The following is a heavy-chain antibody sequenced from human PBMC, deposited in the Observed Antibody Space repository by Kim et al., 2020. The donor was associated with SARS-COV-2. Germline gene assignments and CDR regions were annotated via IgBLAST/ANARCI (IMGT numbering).Heavy chain of an antibody. J-gene: IGHJ3*02. D-gene: IGHD3-22*01. CDR3: ARGLVTTAHDTFDI. CDR2: ISGDSGNI. V-gene: IGHV1-18*01. Sequence: ASVKVSCKATGYIFTSHGIIWVRQAPGRGLEWMGWISGDSGNIKLAQKIQGRVTLTTDTSTATAYMELRRLRSDDTAVYYCARGLVTTAHDTFDIWGQGT. CDR1: GYIFTSHG.